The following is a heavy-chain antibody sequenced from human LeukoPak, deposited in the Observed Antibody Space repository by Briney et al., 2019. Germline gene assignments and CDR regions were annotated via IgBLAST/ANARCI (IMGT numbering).Heavy chain of an antibody. J-gene: IGHJ4*02. CDR1: GFPFSRYS. CDR3: ARGKDHDFWNPFDH. D-gene: IGHD3-3*01. Sequence: GGSVRLSCAASGFPFSRYSMNWVRQAPGKGLEWVSGIDGSGGRPPSADSVKGRFTISRDIPKNTLYLQMDSLRAEDTAAYYCARGKDHDFWNPFDHWGQGTLVTVSS. CDR2: IDGSGGRP. V-gene: IGHV3-23*01.